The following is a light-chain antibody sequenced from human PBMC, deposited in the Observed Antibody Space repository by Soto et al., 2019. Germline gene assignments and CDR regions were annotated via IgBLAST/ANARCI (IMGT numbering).Light chain of an antibody. CDR3: QQLNSYPLT. CDR1: QGISSY. CDR2: AAS. Sequence: DIQLTQSPSFLSASVGDRVTITCRASQGISSYLAWYQQKPGKDPKLLIYAASTLQSRVPTRFSGSGSGTEFTLTISSLQPEDFATYYCQQLNSYPLTFGGGTKVDIK. J-gene: IGKJ4*01. V-gene: IGKV1-9*01.